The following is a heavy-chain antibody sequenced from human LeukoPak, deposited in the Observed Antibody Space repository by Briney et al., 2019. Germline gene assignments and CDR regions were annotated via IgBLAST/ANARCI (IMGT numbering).Heavy chain of an antibody. V-gene: IGHV4-59*12. Sequence: PSETLSLTCTVSGGSINSYYWSWIRQSPGKGLEWIGYIFYSGSTNYNPSLKSRVTISVDTSKNQFSLKLSSVTAADTAVYYCARGRATGTSALVYWGQGILVTVSS. CDR1: GGSINSYY. J-gene: IGHJ4*02. D-gene: IGHD1/OR15-1a*01. CDR3: ARGRATGTSALVY. CDR2: IFYSGST.